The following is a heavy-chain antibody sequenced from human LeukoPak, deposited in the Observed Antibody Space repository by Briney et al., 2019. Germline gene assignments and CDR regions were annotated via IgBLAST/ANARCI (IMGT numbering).Heavy chain of an antibody. Sequence: GGSLRLSCAASGFTFSSYGMHWVRQAPGKGLEWVAFIRYDGSNKYYADSVKGRFTISRDNSKNTLYLQMNSLRAEDTAVYYCAKSRERRWLQFAYFDYWGQGTLVTVSS. CDR2: IRYDGSNK. J-gene: IGHJ4*02. D-gene: IGHD5-24*01. CDR3: AKSRERRWLQFAYFDY. CDR1: GFTFSSYG. V-gene: IGHV3-30*02.